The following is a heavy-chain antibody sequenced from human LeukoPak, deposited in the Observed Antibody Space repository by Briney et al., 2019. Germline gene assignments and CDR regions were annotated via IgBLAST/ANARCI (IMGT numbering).Heavy chain of an antibody. CDR2: IYTSGST. V-gene: IGHV4-4*08. CDR3: ARSGSGSYYNEPFDY. CDR1: GGSISNYY. D-gene: IGHD3-10*01. Sequence: PSETLSLTCTVSGGSISNYYWSWIRQPPGKGLEWIGRIYTSGSTNYNPSLKSRVTISVDTSKNQFSLKLSSVTAADTAVYYCARSGSGSYYNEPFDYWGQGTLVTVSS. J-gene: IGHJ4*02.